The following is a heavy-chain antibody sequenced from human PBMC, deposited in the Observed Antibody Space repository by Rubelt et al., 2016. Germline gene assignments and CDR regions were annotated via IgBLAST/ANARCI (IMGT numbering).Heavy chain of an antibody. CDR2: TRFDGSNK. D-gene: IGHD3-22*01. CDR3: ARVSFYYDSSGDYYYYYGMDV. J-gene: IGHJ6*02. Sequence: KGLEWVAFTRFDGSNKYYPDSVRGRFTISRDNSKNTLYLQMNSLKTEDTAVYYCARVSFYYDSSGDYYYYYGMDVWGQGTTVTGSS. V-gene: IGHV3-30*02.